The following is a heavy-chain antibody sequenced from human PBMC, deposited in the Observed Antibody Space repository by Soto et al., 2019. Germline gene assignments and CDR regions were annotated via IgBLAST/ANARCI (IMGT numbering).Heavy chain of an antibody. CDR3: ARDRRDGYNGGFDY. CDR2: ISSSSSYI. J-gene: IGHJ4*02. CDR1: GFTFSSYS. V-gene: IGHV3-21*01. D-gene: IGHD2-8*01. Sequence: EVQLVESGGGLVKPGGSLRLSCAASGFTFSSYSMNWVRQAPGKGLEWVSSISSSSSYIYYADSEKGRFTISRDNAKNSLYLQMNSLRAEDTAVYYCARDRRDGYNGGFDYWGQGTLVTVSS.